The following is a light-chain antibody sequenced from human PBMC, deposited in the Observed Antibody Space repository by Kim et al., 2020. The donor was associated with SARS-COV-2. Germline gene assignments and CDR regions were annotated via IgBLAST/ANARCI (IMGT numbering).Light chain of an antibody. J-gene: IGKJ4*01. CDR1: QSVSSY. V-gene: IGKV3-11*01. CDR3: QQRSNWRLT. CDR2: DAS. Sequence: EIVFTQSPATLSLSTGERATLSCRASQSVSSYLAWYQQKPGQPPRLRIYDASNRATGIPARFSGSGSGTDFTLTISSIEPEDSAVYYWQQRSNWRLTFGGGAKVDIK.